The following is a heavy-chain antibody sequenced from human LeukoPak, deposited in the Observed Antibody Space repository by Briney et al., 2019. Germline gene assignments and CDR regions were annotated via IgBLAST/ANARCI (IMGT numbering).Heavy chain of an antibody. CDR1: GGSISSYY. J-gene: IGHJ5*02. CDR2: IYYSGST. Sequence: SETLSLTCTVSGGSISSYYWSWIRQPPGKGLEWIGYIYYSGSTNYNPSLKSRVTISVDTSENQFSLKLSSVTAADTAVYYCARAARDYGPYNWFDPWGQGTLVTVSS. V-gene: IGHV4-59*01. CDR3: ARAARDYGPYNWFDP. D-gene: IGHD4-17*01.